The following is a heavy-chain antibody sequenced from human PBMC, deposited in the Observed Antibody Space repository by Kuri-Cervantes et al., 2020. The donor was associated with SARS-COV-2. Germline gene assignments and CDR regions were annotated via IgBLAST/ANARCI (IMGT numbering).Heavy chain of an antibody. CDR2: IYYTGLT. CDR3: ARVGRFLEWLLSVGGYYYYMDV. V-gene: IGHV4-39*02. CDR1: YASVSSSNNY. Sequence: SETLSLTCSVSYASVSSSNNYWAWIRQPPGKGLEWIGSIYYTGLTYYNPSLRSRVIISVDTTQNHFSLKMDSVTAADTAVYYCARVGRFLEWLLSVGGYYYYMDVWGQGTTVTVSS. D-gene: IGHD3-3*01. J-gene: IGHJ6*03.